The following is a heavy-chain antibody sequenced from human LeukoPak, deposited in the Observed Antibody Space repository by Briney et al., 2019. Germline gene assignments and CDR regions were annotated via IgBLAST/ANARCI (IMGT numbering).Heavy chain of an antibody. J-gene: IGHJ3*02. CDR2: ISSSSNYI. CDR1: GFTFSSYS. Sequence: GGSLRLSCAASGFTFSSYSMNWVRQAPGKGLEWVSSISSSSNYIYYADSVKGRFTISRDNAENSLYLQMNSLRAEDTAVYYCARGGYSGAFDIWGQGTMVTVSS. V-gene: IGHV3-21*01. CDR3: ARGGYSGAFDI. D-gene: IGHD5-18*01.